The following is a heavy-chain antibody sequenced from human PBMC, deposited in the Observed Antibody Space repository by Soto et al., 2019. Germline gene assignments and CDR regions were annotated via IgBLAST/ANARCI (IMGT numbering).Heavy chain of an antibody. CDR2: INPNSGGT. CDR3: ASGIAVSGFRAFDI. CDR1: GYTFTGYY. J-gene: IGHJ3*02. D-gene: IGHD6-19*01. Sequence: GASVKVSCKASGYTFTGYYMHWVRQAPGQGLEWMGWINPNSGGTNYAQKFQGWVTMTRDTSISTAYMELSRLRSDDTAVYYCASGIAVSGFRAFDIWGQGTMVTVSS. V-gene: IGHV1-2*04.